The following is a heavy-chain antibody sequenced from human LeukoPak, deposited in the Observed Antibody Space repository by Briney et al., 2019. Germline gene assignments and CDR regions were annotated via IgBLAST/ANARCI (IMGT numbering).Heavy chain of an antibody. CDR3: GREGGGGFDY. CDR1: GYSISSGYY. V-gene: IGHV4-38-2*02. J-gene: IGHJ4*02. Sequence: SETLSLTCTVSGYSISSGYYWGWIRQPPGKGLEWIGSIYHSGSTYYNPSLKSLVTISVDTSKNQFSLNLSSVTAADTAGYYCGREGGGGFDYWGQGTLVTVSS. D-gene: IGHD3-16*01. CDR2: IYHSGST.